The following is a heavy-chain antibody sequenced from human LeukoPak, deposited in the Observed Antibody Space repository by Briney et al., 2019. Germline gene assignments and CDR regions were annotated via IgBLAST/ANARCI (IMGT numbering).Heavy chain of an antibody. J-gene: IGHJ5*02. Sequence: ASVKVFCKASGYTFTSYGISWVRQAPGQGLEWMGWISAYNGNTNYAQKLQGRVTMTTDTSTSTAYMELRSLRSDDTAVYYCAREGSDTAHYNWFDPWGQGTLVTVSS. CDR3: AREGSDTAHYNWFDP. V-gene: IGHV1-18*01. CDR2: ISAYNGNT. D-gene: IGHD5-18*01. CDR1: GYTFTSYG.